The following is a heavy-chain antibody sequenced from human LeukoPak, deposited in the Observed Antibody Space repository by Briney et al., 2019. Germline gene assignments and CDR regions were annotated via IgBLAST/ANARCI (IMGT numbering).Heavy chain of an antibody. D-gene: IGHD1-14*01. CDR1: GFTVSSNY. CDR2: IYSGGAT. J-gene: IGHJ2*01. Sequence: GGSLRLSCAASGFTVSSNYMSWVRQAPGKGLEWVSVIYSGGATYYADSVKGRFTISRDNSKNTLNLQMNSLRAEDTAMYYCARGQDLTGGTPNWYFDLWGRGALVAVSS. V-gene: IGHV3-66*01. CDR3: ARGQDLTGGTPNWYFDL.